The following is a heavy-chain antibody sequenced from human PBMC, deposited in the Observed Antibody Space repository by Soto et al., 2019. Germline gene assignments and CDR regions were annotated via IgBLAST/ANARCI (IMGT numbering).Heavy chain of an antibody. J-gene: IGHJ4*02. Sequence: EVHMVESGGSLVQPGGSLRLSCEVSGLTFSKFEMTWVRQAPGQGLEWVSSISSDGATIYYADSVKGRFTISRDNDKNLLYLQMNSLKGEDTATYYCVRVGIVARPYWGQGTPVTVSS. CDR1: GLTFSKFE. CDR3: VRVGIVARPY. V-gene: IGHV3-48*03. CDR2: ISSDGATI. D-gene: IGHD2-21*01.